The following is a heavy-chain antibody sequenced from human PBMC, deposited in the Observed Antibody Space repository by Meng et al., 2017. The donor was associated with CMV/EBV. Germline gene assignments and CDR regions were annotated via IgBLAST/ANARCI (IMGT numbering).Heavy chain of an antibody. CDR2: INPSGGST. V-gene: IGHV1-46*01. Sequence: QGQVVRSGAGVKKPGASVKVSCKASGYTLTSYYMHWVRQAPGQGLEWMGIINPSGGSTSYAQKFQGRVTMTRDTSTSTVYMELSSLRSEDTAVYYCARTAQGRNWFDPWGQGTLVTVSS. CDR1: GYTLTSYY. CDR3: ARTAQGRNWFDP. J-gene: IGHJ5*02. D-gene: IGHD2-21*02.